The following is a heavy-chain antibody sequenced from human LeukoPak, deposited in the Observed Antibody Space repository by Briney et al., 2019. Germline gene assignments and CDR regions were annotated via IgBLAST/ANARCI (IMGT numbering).Heavy chain of an antibody. CDR1: GYSFTNYW. Sequence: GESLKISCKGSGYSFTNYWIGWVRQMPGKGLEWMGIIYPGDSDTRYSPSFQGQVTISADKSISTAYLQWSSLKASDTAMYYCARGDYGDYRVYYTLFDYWGQGTLVTVSS. J-gene: IGHJ4*02. V-gene: IGHV5-51*01. D-gene: IGHD4-17*01. CDR2: IYPGDSDT. CDR3: ARGDYGDYRVYYTLFDY.